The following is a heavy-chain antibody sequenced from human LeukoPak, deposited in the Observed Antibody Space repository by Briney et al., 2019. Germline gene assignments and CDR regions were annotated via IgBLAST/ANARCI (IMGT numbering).Heavy chain of an antibody. CDR1: GFTFSSYG. J-gene: IGHJ4*02. D-gene: IGHD5-12*01. Sequence: GRSLRLSCAASGFTFSSYGMHWVRQAPGKGLEWVAVISYDGSNKYYADSVKGRFTISRDNSKNTLYLQMNSLRAEDTAVYYCAKVSDIVATFDYWGQGTLVTVSS. V-gene: IGHV3-30*18. CDR2: ISYDGSNK. CDR3: AKVSDIVATFDY.